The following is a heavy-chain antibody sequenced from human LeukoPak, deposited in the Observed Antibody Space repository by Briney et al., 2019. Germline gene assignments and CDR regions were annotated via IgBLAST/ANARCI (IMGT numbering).Heavy chain of an antibody. CDR3: AKEAQGCSITSCYFDS. CDR2: IWYGGSNK. CDR1: GFTFSSYG. V-gene: IGHV3-33*06. J-gene: IGHJ4*02. D-gene: IGHD2-2*01. Sequence: PGRSLRLSCAASGFTFSSYGMHWVRQAPGKGLEWVAVIWYGGSNKYYADSVKGRFTISRDNSKNTLFLQMNSLRAEDTAVYYCAKEAQGCSITSCYFDSWGQGTLVTVSS.